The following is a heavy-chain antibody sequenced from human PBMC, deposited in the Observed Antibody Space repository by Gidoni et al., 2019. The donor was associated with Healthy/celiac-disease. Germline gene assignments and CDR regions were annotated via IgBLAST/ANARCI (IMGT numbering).Heavy chain of an antibody. CDR1: GYSFTSYW. J-gene: IGHJ4*02. D-gene: IGHD5-12*01. CDR2: IDPSDSYT. V-gene: IGHV5-10-1*03. CDR3: ARHFGYSGYQDY. Sequence: EVQLVQSGAEVKKPGASLRISCTGSGYSFTSYWISWVRQMPGKGLEWMGRIDPSDSYTNYSPSFQGHVTISADKSISTAYLQWSSLKASDTAMYYCARHFGYSGYQDYWGQGTLVTVSS.